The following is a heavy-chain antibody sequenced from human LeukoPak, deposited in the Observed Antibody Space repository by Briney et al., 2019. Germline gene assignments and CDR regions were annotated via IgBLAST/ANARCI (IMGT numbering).Heavy chain of an antibody. CDR3: AKSLYDFWSGYLSPYGMDV. J-gene: IGHJ6*02. CDR2: INPNSGGT. Sequence: ASVKVSCKASGYTFTTYDINWVRQAPGQGLEWMGWINPNSGGTNYAQKFQGRVTMTRDTSISTAYMELSRLRSDDTAVYYCAKSLYDFWSGYLSPYGMDVWGQGTTVTVSS. D-gene: IGHD3-3*01. V-gene: IGHV1-2*02. CDR1: GYTFTTYD.